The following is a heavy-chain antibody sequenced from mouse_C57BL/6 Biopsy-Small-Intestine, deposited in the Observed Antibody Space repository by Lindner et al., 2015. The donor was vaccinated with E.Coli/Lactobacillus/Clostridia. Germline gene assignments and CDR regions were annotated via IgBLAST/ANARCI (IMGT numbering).Heavy chain of an antibody. CDR3: AREGPPAGYYDRSGYYYNHLDS. CDR1: GYTLTSNS. Sequence: SVKVSCKASGYTLTSNSISWVRRAPGQGLEWMGWITPHSGKTNYKENFQGRVTMTTDTSTSTAYMELRGLRSDDTAVYYCAREGPPAGYYDRSGYYYNHLDSWGQGTLVTVSS. J-gene: IGHJ4*01. V-gene: IGHV1-81*01. CDR2: ITPHSGKT. D-gene: IGHD1-1*02.